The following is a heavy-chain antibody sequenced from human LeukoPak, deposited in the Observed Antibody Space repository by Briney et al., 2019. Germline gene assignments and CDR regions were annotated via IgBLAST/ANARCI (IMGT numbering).Heavy chain of an antibody. J-gene: IGHJ4*02. Sequence: GASVKVSCKASGGTFSSYAISWVRQAPGQGLEWMGGIIPIFGTANYAQKFQGRVTITADESTSTAYMELSSLRSEDTAVYYCAGSDYSNYGGALGYWGQGTLVTVSS. CDR3: AGSDYSNYGGALGY. CDR1: GGTFSSYA. CDR2: IIPIFGTA. V-gene: IGHV1-69*13. D-gene: IGHD4-11*01.